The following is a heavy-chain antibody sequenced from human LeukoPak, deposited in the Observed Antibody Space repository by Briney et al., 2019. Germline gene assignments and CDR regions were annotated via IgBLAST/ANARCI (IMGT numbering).Heavy chain of an antibody. D-gene: IGHD6-13*01. V-gene: IGHV4-39*07. CDR3: ASPSGIAAAGFSTFDY. Sequence: PSETLSLTCTVSGGSISSSSYYWGWIRQPPGKGLEWIGSIYYSGSTYYNPSLKSRVTISVDTSKNQFSLKLSSVTAADTAVYYCASPSGIAAAGFSTFDYWGQGTLVTVSS. J-gene: IGHJ4*02. CDR2: IYYSGST. CDR1: GGSISSSSYY.